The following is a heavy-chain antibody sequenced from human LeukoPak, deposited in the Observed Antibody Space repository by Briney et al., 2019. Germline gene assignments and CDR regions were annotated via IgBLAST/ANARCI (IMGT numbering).Heavy chain of an antibody. J-gene: IGHJ4*02. V-gene: IGHV3-30*18. D-gene: IGHD3-10*01. Sequence: GGSLRLSCAASEFTFSSYGIHWVRQAPGKGLEWVAVISYDGSNEYYADSVKGRLTISRDNSKNTLYLQMNSLRGEDTAMYYCAKDRFPYGSGTTYYFDYWGQGTLVTVSS. CDR3: AKDRFPYGSGTTYYFDY. CDR2: ISYDGSNE. CDR1: EFTFSSYG.